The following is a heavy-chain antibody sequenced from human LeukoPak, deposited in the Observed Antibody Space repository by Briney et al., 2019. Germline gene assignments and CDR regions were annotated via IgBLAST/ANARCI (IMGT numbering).Heavy chain of an antibody. V-gene: IGHV1-8*01. CDR2: MNPNSGNT. D-gene: IGHD3-10*01. CDR3: ARLVRGVIIQVFDY. Sequence: ASVKVSCKASGHTFSSYDINWVRQATGQGLECMGWMNPNSGNTGYAQKFQGRVTMTRNTSISTAYMELSSLRSEDTAVYYCARLVRGVIIQVFDYWGQGTLVTVSS. J-gene: IGHJ4*02. CDR1: GHTFSSYD.